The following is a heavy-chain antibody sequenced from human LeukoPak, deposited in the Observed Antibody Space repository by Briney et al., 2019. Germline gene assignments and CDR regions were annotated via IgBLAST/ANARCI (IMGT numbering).Heavy chain of an antibody. CDR1: GFAFSRYG. Sequence: GGSLRLSCAASGFAFSRYGMHWVRLAPGKGLEWVAVISSDGRDKYHADSVKGRFTISRDNSKNTLYLQMNSLRAEDTAVYYCAKGHSSGYYPGAFDIWGQGTMVTVSS. J-gene: IGHJ3*02. V-gene: IGHV3-30*18. CDR2: ISSDGRDK. CDR3: AKGHSSGYYPGAFDI. D-gene: IGHD3-22*01.